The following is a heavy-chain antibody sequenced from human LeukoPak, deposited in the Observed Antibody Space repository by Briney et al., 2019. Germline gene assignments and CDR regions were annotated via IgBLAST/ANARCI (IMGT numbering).Heavy chain of an antibody. CDR2: INPNNGGT. CDR1: GYTFTGCY. Sequence: ASVKVSCKASGYTFTGCYMHWVRQAPGQGLEWMGWINPNNGGTNSAQKFQGRVTMTRDTSITTAYMELRRLTSDDTAVYYCARQYGYYSYCMDVWGTGTTVTISS. J-gene: IGHJ6*04. CDR3: ARQYGYYSYCMDV. D-gene: IGHD2-2*01. V-gene: IGHV1-2*02.